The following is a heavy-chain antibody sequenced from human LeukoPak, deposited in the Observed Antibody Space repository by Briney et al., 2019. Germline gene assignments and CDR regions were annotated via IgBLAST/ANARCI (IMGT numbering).Heavy chain of an antibody. CDR2: IKQDGSEK. CDR1: GFTFSSYE. CDR3: ARGYNYDSSGYYGY. V-gene: IGHV3-7*04. D-gene: IGHD3-22*01. Sequence: RGSLRLSCAASGFTFSSYEMNWVRQAPGKGLEWVANIKQDGSEKYYVDSVKGRFTISRDNAKNSLYLQMNSLRAEDTAVYYCARGYNYDSSGYYGYWGQGTLVTVSS. J-gene: IGHJ4*02.